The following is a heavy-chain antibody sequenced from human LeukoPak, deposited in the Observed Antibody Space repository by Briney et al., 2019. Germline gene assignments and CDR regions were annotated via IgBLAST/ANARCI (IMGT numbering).Heavy chain of an antibody. Sequence: ASVTVSCKASGYTFTNYGISWVRQAPGQGLEWMGWISIYNGNTNYAQNLQGRVTLTTDTSTSTAYMELRSLRSDDTAVYYCARSRHSSGYYPFDYWGQGTLVTVSS. J-gene: IGHJ4*02. CDR1: GYTFTNYG. CDR2: ISIYNGNT. D-gene: IGHD3-22*01. CDR3: ARSRHSSGYYPFDY. V-gene: IGHV1-18*01.